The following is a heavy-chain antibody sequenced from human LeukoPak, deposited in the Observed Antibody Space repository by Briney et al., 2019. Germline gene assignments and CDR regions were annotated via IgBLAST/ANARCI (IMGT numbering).Heavy chain of an antibody. J-gene: IGHJ2*01. CDR2: ISASGAGT. V-gene: IGHV3-23*01. CDR1: GLIFSNYA. Sequence: GGSLRLSCAGSGLIFSNYAMTWVRQAPGKGLEWVSSISASGAGTYYADSVQGRFTISRDISKDTLYLQMNSLRADDTAVYYCARRAYCGGDCYSGWYWYFDLWGRGTLVTVSS. D-gene: IGHD2-21*02. CDR3: ARRAYCGGDCYSGWYWYFDL.